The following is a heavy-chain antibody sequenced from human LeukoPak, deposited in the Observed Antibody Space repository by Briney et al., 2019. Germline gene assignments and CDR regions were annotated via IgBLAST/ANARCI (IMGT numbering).Heavy chain of an antibody. D-gene: IGHD3-9*01. CDR1: GYTFTSYG. J-gene: IGHJ6*02. V-gene: IGHV1-69*13. CDR2: IIPIFGTA. Sequence: GASVKVSCKASGYTFTSYGISWVRQAPGQGLEWMGGIIPIFGTANYAQKFQGRVTITADESTSTAYMELSSLRSEDTAVYYCARDNWDILTDYYPYYYYGMDVWGQGTTVTVSS. CDR3: ARDNWDILTDYYPYYYYGMDV.